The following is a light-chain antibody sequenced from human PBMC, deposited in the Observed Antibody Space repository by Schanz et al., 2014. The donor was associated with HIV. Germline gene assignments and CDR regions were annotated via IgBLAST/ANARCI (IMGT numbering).Light chain of an antibody. CDR3: GTWDSTLSAVV. V-gene: IGLV1-51*01. Sequence: QSVLTQPPSVSAAPGQRVTISCSGHSYSIGNNFVSWFQQLPGTAPKLLIYDNYKRPSGIPDRFSGSKSGTSATLVITGLQTGDEADYYCGTWDSTLSAVVFGGGTKLTVL. CDR1: SYSIGNNF. J-gene: IGLJ2*01. CDR2: DNY.